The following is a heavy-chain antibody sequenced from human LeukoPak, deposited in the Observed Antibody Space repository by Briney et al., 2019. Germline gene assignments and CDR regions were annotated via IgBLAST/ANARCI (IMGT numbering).Heavy chain of an antibody. CDR3: AKDRVGADHDAFDI. J-gene: IGHJ3*02. V-gene: IGHV3-9*01. CDR2: ISWNSGSI. Sequence: PGGSLRLSCAASGFTFDDYAMRWVRQAPGKGLEWVSGISWNSGSIGYADSVKGRFTISRDNAKNSLYLQMNSLRAEDTALYYCAKDRVGADHDAFDIWGQGTMVTVSS. D-gene: IGHD1-26*01. CDR1: GFTFDDYA.